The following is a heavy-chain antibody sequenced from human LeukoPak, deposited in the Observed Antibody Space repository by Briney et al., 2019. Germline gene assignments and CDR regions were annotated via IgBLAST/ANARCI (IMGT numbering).Heavy chain of an antibody. CDR1: GYTFTGYY. CDR3: AREREGYYYYYMDV. V-gene: IGHV1-2*02. J-gene: IGHJ6*03. Sequence: ASVKVSCKASGYTFTGYYMHWVRQAPGQGLEWMGWINPNSGGTNFAQKFQGRVTMTRDTSISTAYMALSRLRSDDTAVYYCAREREGYYYYYMDVWAKGPRSPSP. CDR2: INPNSGGT. D-gene: IGHD2-15*01.